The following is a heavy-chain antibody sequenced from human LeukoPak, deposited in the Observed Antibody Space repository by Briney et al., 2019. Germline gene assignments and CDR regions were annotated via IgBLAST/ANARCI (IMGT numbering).Heavy chain of an antibody. J-gene: IGHJ4*02. V-gene: IGHV3-48*04. Sequence: QSGGSLRLSCAASGFTFSSYSMNWVRQAPGKGLEWVSYISSSSSTIYYADSVKGRFTISRDNAKNSLYLQMNSLRAEDTAVYYCARGGDGYSRYFDYWGQGTLVTVSS. D-gene: IGHD5-24*01. CDR2: ISSSSSTI. CDR3: ARGGDGYSRYFDY. CDR1: GFTFSSYS.